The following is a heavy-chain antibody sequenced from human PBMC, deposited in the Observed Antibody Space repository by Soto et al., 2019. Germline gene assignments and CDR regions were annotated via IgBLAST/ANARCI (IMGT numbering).Heavy chain of an antibody. J-gene: IGHJ4*02. CDR2: MYYSGRT. V-gene: IGHV4-31*03. CDR3: ARGYRQSGYSSSWVFDY. Sequence: QVQLRESGPGLVKPSQTLSLTCTVSGGSINSGGYYWNWIRQHPGKGLEWIGYMYYSGRTYYNPFPRSRVIISADTSENHFALKLSAVTGADTAVYFCARGYRQSGYSSSWVFDYWGQGTLVNVSS. D-gene: IGHD6-13*01. CDR1: GGSINSGGYY.